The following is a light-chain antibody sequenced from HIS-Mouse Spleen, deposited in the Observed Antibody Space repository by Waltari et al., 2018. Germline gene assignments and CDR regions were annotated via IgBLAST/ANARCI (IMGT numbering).Light chain of an antibody. CDR1: NIGSKS. CDR2: DDS. J-gene: IGLJ2*01. CDR3: QVCDSSSDHVV. Sequence: SYGLTPPPPWSVAPGKTARITCRGNNIGSKSVHWYQQKPGQAPVLVVYDDSDRPSGIPERFSGSNSGNTATLTISRVEAGDEADYYCQVCDSSSDHVVFGGGTKLTVL. V-gene: IGLV3-21*03.